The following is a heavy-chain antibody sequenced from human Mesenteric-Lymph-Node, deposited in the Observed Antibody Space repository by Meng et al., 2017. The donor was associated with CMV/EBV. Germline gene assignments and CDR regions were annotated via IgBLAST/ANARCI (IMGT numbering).Heavy chain of an antibody. CDR2: ITSRSDYI. J-gene: IGHJ4*02. CDR1: EVSFSYYS. D-gene: IGHD3-22*01. V-gene: IGHV3-21*01. Sequence: GESLKISCAASEVSFSYYSMNWVRQSPGKGLEWVSSITSRSDYIYYADSVKGRFTISRDNTKNSLDLQMNSLRAEDTAVYYCARDRYYYDSSGYYREYYFDYWGQGTLVTVSS. CDR3: ARDRYYYDSSGYYREYYFDY.